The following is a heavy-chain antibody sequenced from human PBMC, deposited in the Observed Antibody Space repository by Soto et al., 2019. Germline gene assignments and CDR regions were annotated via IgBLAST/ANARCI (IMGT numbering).Heavy chain of an antibody. Sequence: PSETLSLTCTVSGGSISSYYWSWIRQPPGKGLEWIGYIYYSGSTNYDPSLKSRVTISVDTSKNQFSLKLSSVTAADTAVYYCARRPHSYGVTYFDYWGQGTLVTVSS. CDR3: ARRPHSYGVTYFDY. CDR1: GGSISSYY. CDR2: IYYSGST. J-gene: IGHJ4*02. D-gene: IGHD5-18*01. V-gene: IGHV4-59*01.